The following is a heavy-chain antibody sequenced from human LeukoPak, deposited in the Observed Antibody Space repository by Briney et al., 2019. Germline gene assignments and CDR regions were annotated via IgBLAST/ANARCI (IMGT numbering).Heavy chain of an antibody. V-gene: IGHV4-38-2*02. Sequence: PSETLSLTCTVSGYSISSGYYWGWIRQPPGKGLEWIGSIYHSGSTYYNPSLKSRVTISVDTSKNQFSLKLSSVTAADTAVYYCARVLTRGGRFDPWGQGTLVTVSS. CDR2: IYHSGST. J-gene: IGHJ5*02. CDR1: GYSISSGYY. CDR3: ARVLTRGGRFDP. D-gene: IGHD3-10*01.